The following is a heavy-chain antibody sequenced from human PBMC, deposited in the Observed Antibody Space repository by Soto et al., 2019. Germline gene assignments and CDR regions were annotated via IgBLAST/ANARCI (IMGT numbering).Heavy chain of an antibody. CDR1: GFTVSSNY. Sequence: PGGSLRLSCAASGFTVSSNYMNWVRQAPGKGLEWVSILYRDESTYSADSVKGRFTISRDNSKNTLYLQMNSLRAEDTAVYYCARTIRLRFLPSKPQTYYYYGMDVWGQGTTVTVSS. CDR2: LYRDEST. V-gene: IGHV3-53*01. CDR3: ARTIRLRFLPSKPQTYYYYGMDV. J-gene: IGHJ6*02. D-gene: IGHD3-3*01.